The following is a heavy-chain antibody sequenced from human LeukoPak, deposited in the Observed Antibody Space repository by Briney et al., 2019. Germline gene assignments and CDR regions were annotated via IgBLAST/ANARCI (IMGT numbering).Heavy chain of an antibody. CDR3: ARQKRFEPLD. Sequence: ASVKVSCKVSGYTLTELSMHWVRQAPGQGLEWMGWISAYNGNTNYAQKLQGRVTMTTDTSTSTAYMELRSLRSDDTAVYYCARQKRFEPLDWGQGTLVTVSS. CDR2: ISAYNGNT. CDR1: GYTLTELS. D-gene: IGHD1-14*01. J-gene: IGHJ4*02. V-gene: IGHV1-18*01.